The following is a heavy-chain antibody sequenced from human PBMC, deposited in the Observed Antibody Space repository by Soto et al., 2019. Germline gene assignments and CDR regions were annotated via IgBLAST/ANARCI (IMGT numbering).Heavy chain of an antibody. CDR1: GYSFTSYW. J-gene: IGHJ6*02. D-gene: IGHD6-13*01. CDR3: ARHYSSSWYYYYYGMDV. Sequence: PGESLKISCKGSGYSFTSYWIGWVRQMPGKGLEWMGIIYPGDSDTRYSPSFQGQVTISADKSISTAYLQWSSLKASDTAMYYCARHYSSSWYYYYYGMDVWGQGTTVTVSS. CDR2: IYPGDSDT. V-gene: IGHV5-51*01.